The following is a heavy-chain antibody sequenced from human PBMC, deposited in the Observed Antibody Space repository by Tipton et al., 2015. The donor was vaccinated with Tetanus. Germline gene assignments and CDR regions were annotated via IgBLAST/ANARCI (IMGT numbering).Heavy chain of an antibody. J-gene: IGHJ4*02. Sequence: TLSLTCTVSGDSISGYYWNWIRQPPGKGLEWIGTTHFSGISYYNPSLKSRVAMNVDTSRNQLSLRLTSVTAADTAVYFCARRVHPLYIPFASWGPGTLVTVSS. CDR1: GDSISGYY. D-gene: IGHD2-8*01. CDR3: ARRVHPLYIPFAS. CDR2: THFSGIS. V-gene: IGHV4-59*04.